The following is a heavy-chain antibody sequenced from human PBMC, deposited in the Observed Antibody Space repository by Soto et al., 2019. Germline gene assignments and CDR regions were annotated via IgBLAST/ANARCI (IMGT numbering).Heavy chain of an antibody. D-gene: IGHD6-6*01. CDR3: ARGINSSSSEYYYYYGMDV. CDR2: IIPIFGTA. V-gene: IGHV1-69*13. CDR1: GGTFSSYA. J-gene: IGHJ6*02. Sequence: ASVKVSCKASGGTFSSYAISWVRQAPGQGLEWMGGIIPIFGTANYAQKFQGRVTITADESTSTAYMELSSLRSEDTAVYYCARGINSSSSEYYYYYGMDVWGQGTTVTVSS.